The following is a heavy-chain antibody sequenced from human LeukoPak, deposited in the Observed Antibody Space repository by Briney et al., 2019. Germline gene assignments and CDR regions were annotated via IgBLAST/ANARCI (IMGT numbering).Heavy chain of an antibody. CDR3: ARDTTMIVVVTGYPDY. D-gene: IGHD3-22*01. J-gene: IGHJ4*02. CDR1: GYTFTSYG. Sequence: SVQVSCKASGYTFTSYGISWVRQAPGQGLEWMGWISAYNGNTNYAQKLQGRVTMTTDTSTSTAYMELRSLRSDDTAVYYCARDTTMIVVVTGYPDYWGQGTLVTVSS. CDR2: ISAYNGNT. V-gene: IGHV1-18*01.